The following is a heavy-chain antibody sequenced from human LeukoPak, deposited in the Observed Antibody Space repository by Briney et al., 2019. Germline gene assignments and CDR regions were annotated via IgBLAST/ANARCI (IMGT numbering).Heavy chain of an antibody. J-gene: IGHJ4*02. CDR1: GESFSDYY. D-gene: IGHD4-17*01. Sequence: SETLSLTCAVYGESFSDYYWSWIRQPPGKGLEWIGEINQSGRTNYNPSLKSRVTISVDTSKNQFSLNLISVTAADTAMYYCARVDYGDYSKDFDFWGQGTLVTVSS. V-gene: IGHV4-34*01. CDR3: ARVDYGDYSKDFDF. CDR2: INQSGRT.